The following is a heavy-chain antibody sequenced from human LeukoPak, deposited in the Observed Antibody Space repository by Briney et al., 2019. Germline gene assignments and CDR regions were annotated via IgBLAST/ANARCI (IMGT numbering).Heavy chain of an antibody. CDR3: TPLSIAVAGTEYYFDY. CDR2: IYTSGST. D-gene: IGHD6-19*01. CDR1: GGSISSGTYY. Sequence: PSETLSLTCTVSGGSISSGTYYWSWIRQPAGKGLEWIGRIYTSGSTYYNPSLKSRVTISVDTSKNQFSLKLSSVTAADTAVYYCTPLSIAVAGTEYYFDYWGQGTLVTVSS. J-gene: IGHJ4*02. V-gene: IGHV4-61*02.